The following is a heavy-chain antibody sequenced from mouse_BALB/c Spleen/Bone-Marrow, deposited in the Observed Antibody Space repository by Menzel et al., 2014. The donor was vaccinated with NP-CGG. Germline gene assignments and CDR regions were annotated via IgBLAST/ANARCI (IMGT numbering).Heavy chain of an antibody. CDR1: GFDFSRYW. V-gene: IGHV4-1*02. D-gene: IGHD1-2*01. CDR2: INPDSSTI. J-gene: IGHJ3*01. CDR3: TRQDYYGYGAY. Sequence: VQLKESGGGLVQPGGSLKLSCAASGFDFSRYWMSWVRQAPGKGLEWIGEINPDSSTINYAPSLKDKFIISRDNAKNSLYLQMSKVRSEDTALYYCTRQDYYGYGAYWGQGTLVTVSA.